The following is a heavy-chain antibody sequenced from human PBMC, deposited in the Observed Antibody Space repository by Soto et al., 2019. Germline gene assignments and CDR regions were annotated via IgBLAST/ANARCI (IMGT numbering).Heavy chain of an antibody. CDR2: IYWDEDR. CDR3: AHRPRGYAYYFDY. Sequence: QITLKESGPTLVKPTQTLTLTCTFSGFSLSTRGVAVGCFLQPPGKALEWLALIYWDEDRGYSPSLKSRLTIPDDASKQQVVLTMTNMDPVDTATYYCAHRPRGYAYYFDYWGQGTLVTVSS. CDR1: GFSLSTRGVA. J-gene: IGHJ4*02. V-gene: IGHV2-5*02. D-gene: IGHD5-12*01.